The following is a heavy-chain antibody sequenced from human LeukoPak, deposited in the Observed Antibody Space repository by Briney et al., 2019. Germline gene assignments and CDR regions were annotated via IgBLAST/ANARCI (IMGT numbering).Heavy chain of an antibody. D-gene: IGHD6-13*01. CDR2: IYQSGST. V-gene: IGHV4-30-2*01. CDR3: GRGGIAAAASGVVY. Sequence: SGTLSLTCVVTGGSISSGGYSWSWIRQPPGKGLEWIGYIYQSGSTYYNPSLESRVTISVDRSKNQFSLKLSSVTAADTAVYYCGRGGIAAAASGVVYWGQGTLVTVSS. CDR1: GGSISSGGYS. J-gene: IGHJ4*02.